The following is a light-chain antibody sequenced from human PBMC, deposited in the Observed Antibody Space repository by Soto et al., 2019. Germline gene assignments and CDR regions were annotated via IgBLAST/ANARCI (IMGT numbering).Light chain of an antibody. J-gene: IGLJ2*01. Sequence: QSALTQPASVSGSPGQSITISCTGTSSDVGAYNYVSWYQHHPGKAPKLLIYDVSYRASGVSSRFSGSKSGHTASLTISGLQAEDEADYYCTSYGNTRGSLEVVLFGGGTKHTDL. CDR2: DVS. V-gene: IGLV2-14*01. CDR1: SSDVGAYNY. CDR3: TSYGNTRGSLEVVL.